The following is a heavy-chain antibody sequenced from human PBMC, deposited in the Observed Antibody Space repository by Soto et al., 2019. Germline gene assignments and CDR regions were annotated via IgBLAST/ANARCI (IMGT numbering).Heavy chain of an antibody. J-gene: IGHJ6*02. CDR1: GGTFSSYA. Sequence: SVKVSCKASGGTFSSYAISWVRQAPGQGFEWMGGIIPIFGTANYAQKFQGRVTITADESTSTAYMELSSLRSEDTAVYYCARDTTVTDDDYYYYGMDVWGQGTTVTVSS. D-gene: IGHD4-17*01. CDR3: ARDTTVTDDDYYYYGMDV. CDR2: IIPIFGTA. V-gene: IGHV1-69*13.